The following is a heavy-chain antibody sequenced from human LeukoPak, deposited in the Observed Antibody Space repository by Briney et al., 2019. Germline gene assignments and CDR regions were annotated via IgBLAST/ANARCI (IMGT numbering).Heavy chain of an antibody. V-gene: IGHV4-39*01. Sequence: SETLSLTCTVSGGSISSSSYYWGWIRQPPGKGLEWIGSIYYSGSTYYNPSLKSRVTISVDTSKNQFSLKLSSVTAADTAVFYCASLRERSYYARGFDYWGQGTLVTVSS. J-gene: IGHJ4*02. CDR2: IYYSGST. CDR1: GGSISSSSYY. CDR3: ASLRERSYYARGFDY. D-gene: IGHD1-26*01.